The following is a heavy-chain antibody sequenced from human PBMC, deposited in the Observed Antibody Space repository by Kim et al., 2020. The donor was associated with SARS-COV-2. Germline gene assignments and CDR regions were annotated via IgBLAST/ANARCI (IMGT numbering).Heavy chain of an antibody. Sequence: SETLSLTCAVYGGSFSGYYWSWIRQPPGKGLEWIGEINHSGSTNYNPSLKSRVTISVDTSKNQFSLKLSSVTAADTAVYYCARGYPVYSSGWYGNDYWGQGTLVTVSS. CDR1: GGSFSGYY. CDR2: INHSGST. CDR3: ARGYPVYSSGWYGNDY. V-gene: IGHV4-34*01. J-gene: IGHJ4*02. D-gene: IGHD6-19*01.